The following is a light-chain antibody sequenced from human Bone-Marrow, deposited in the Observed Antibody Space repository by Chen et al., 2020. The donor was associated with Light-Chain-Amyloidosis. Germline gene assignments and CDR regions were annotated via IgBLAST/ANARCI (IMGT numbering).Light chain of an antibody. CDR3: QSADSSGTYEVI. CDR2: RDT. V-gene: IGLV3-25*03. CDR1: DLPTKY. Sequence: SCVLTQPPSGSLSPGQTARITCSGDDLPTKYAYWCQQKPGQAPVLVIHRDTERPSGISERFSGSSSGTTATLTISGGQAEDEADYHCQSADSSGTYEVIFGGGTKLTVL. J-gene: IGLJ2*01.